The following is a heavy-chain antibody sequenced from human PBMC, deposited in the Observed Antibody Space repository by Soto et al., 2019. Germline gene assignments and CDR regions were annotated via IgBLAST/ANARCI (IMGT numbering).Heavy chain of an antibody. J-gene: IGHJ6*02. D-gene: IGHD2-15*01. V-gene: IGHV4-59*01. Sequence: ETLSLTCTVSGGSISSYYWSWIRQPPGKGLEWIGYIYYSGSTNYNPSLKSRVTISVDTSKNQFSLKLSSVTAADTAVYYCARKSGGDYYYYYGMDVWGQGTTVTVSS. CDR2: IYYSGST. CDR1: GGSISSYY. CDR3: ARKSGGDYYYYYGMDV.